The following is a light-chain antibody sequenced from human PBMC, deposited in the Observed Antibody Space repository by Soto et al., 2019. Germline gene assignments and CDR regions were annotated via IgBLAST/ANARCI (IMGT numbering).Light chain of an antibody. CDR2: DAS. Sequence: EIVLTQSPATLSLSPGERATLSCRASQSVNNYLVWYQQKPGQAPRALIYDASNRATGIPARFSGSGSGTDFTLTISGLEAEDFAVYYCQQRINAPWTFGQGTKVEIK. V-gene: IGKV3-11*01. CDR1: QSVNNY. CDR3: QQRINAPWT. J-gene: IGKJ1*01.